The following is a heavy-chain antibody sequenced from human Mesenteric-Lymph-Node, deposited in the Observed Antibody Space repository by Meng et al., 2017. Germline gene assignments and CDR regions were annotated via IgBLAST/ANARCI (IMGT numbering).Heavy chain of an antibody. V-gene: IGHV1-46*01. CDR3: ARDQSSSGWYYYYYYGMDV. CDR2: INPSGGST. D-gene: IGHD6-19*01. Sequence: GESLKISCKASGYTFTSYYMHWVRQAPVQGLEWMGIINPSGGSTSYAQKFQGRVTMTRDTSTSTVYMELSSLRAEDTAVYYCARDQSSSGWYYYYYYGMDVWGQGNTVNGAS. J-gene: IGHJ6*01. CDR1: GYTFTSYY.